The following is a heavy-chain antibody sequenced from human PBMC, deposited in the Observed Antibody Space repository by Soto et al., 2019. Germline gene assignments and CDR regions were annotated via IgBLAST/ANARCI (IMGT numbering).Heavy chain of an antibody. CDR2: VNPNNGHT. J-gene: IGHJ4*02. CDR3: VRLFYYGSGSWVE. CDR1: GYTFTSYD. D-gene: IGHD3-10*01. Sequence: QVQLVQSGAEVKKPGASVKVSCKASGYTFTSYDINWVRQATGQGHAWMGWVNPNNGHTGYAQKFQGRVTMTRNTSISTAYMELDSLRSEDTAVYYCVRLFYYGSGSWVEWAQRTLVTVSS. V-gene: IGHV1-8*01.